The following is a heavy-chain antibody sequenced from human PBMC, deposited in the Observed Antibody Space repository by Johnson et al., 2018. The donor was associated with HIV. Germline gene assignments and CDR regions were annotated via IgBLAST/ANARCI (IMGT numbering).Heavy chain of an antibody. D-gene: IGHD1-1*01. V-gene: IGHV3-23*04. CDR3: ANRRGIGDGTTGSLDI. CDR1: GFDFSSYA. J-gene: IGHJ3*02. Sequence: VQLVESGGGVVQPGGSLRLSCTTYGFDFSSYALTWVRQAPGKGLEWVSSIRGSGGTTYYADSVKGRFAISRDNSGNTLFLQMNSLRPEDTAVYYCANRRGIGDGTTGSLDIWGQGTMVTVSS. CDR2: IRGSGGTT.